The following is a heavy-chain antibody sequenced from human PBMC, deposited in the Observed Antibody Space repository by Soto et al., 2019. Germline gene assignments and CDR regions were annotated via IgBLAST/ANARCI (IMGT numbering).Heavy chain of an antibody. CDR1: GYTFTGYY. V-gene: IGHV1-2*04. Sequence: ASVKVSFKASGYTFTGYYMHWVRQAPGQGLEWMGWINPNSGGTNYAQKFQGWVTMTRDTSISTAYMELSRLRSDDTAVYYCARGGVVVVAATPPYYYYYYGMDVWGQGTTVTVSS. J-gene: IGHJ6*02. CDR2: INPNSGGT. D-gene: IGHD2-15*01. CDR3: ARGGVVVVAATPPYYYYYYGMDV.